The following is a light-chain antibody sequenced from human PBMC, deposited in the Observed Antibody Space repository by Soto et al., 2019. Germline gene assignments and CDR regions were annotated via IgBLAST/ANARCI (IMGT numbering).Light chain of an antibody. CDR3: SSYTSSSTLGV. CDR1: SSDVGGYNY. V-gene: IGLV2-14*01. CDR2: DVS. Sequence: QSVLTQPASVSGSPGQSITISCTGTSSDVGGYNYVSWYQQHPGKAPKLMIYDVSNRPSGVSNRFSGSKSVNTASLTISGLQAEDEGDYYCSSYTSSSTLGVVGTGTKLTVL. J-gene: IGLJ1*01.